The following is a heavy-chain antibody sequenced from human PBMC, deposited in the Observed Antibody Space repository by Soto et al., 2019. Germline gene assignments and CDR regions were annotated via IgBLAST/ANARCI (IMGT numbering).Heavy chain of an antibody. CDR2: ISYDGSNK. J-gene: IGHJ3*02. Sequence: WWSLRLSCSASVFTFSSYAMHWFRQAPGKGLEWVAVISYDGSNKYYADSVKGRFTISRDNSKNTLYLQMNSLRAEDTAVYYCARTGDYGNDAFDIWGQGTMVTVSS. V-gene: IGHV3-30-3*01. CDR3: ARTGDYGNDAFDI. D-gene: IGHD3-10*01. CDR1: VFTFSSYA.